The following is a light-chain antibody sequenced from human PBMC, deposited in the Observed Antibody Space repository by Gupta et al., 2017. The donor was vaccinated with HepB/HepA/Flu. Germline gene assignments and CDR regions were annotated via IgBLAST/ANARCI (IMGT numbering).Light chain of an antibody. CDR1: QDIKNY. V-gene: IGKV1-33*01. CDR2: DAS. J-gene: IGKJ3*01. CDR3: QQDDNLLNI. Sequence: DIQMTQSPSSLSASVGDRVTITCQASQDIKNYLNWYQQKPGKAPKLLVYDASTVERAVPSRFSGSGSGTHFTLTISSLEPEDVAPYYCQQDDNLLNIFGHGTRLDIK.